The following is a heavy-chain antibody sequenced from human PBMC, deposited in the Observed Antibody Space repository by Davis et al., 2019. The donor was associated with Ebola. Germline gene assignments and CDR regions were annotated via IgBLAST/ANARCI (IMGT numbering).Heavy chain of an antibody. J-gene: IGHJ5*02. Sequence: PSETLSLTCTVSGASMTSYYWSWIRQPPGKGLEWIGYIAYTGSTYNPSLKSRVTISADMSKNQFSLRLSSVTAADTAVYYCARAPVAGAGTRWGTRWFDPWGRGTLVTVSS. CDR2: IAYTGST. CDR3: ARAPVAGAGTRWGTRWFDP. CDR1: GASMTSYY. V-gene: IGHV4-59*12. D-gene: IGHD6-13*01.